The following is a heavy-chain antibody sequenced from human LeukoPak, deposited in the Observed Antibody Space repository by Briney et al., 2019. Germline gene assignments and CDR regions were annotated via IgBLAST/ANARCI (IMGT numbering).Heavy chain of an antibody. V-gene: IGHV1-2*02. CDR3: ASNPDYGGNSRGWDAFDI. D-gene: IGHD4-23*01. Sequence: ASVKVSCKASGYTFTGYYMHWVRQAPGQGLEWMGWINPNSGGTNYAQKFQGRVTMTRDTSISTAYMELSRLRSDDTAVYYCASNPDYGGNSRGWDAFDIWGQGTMVTVSS. CDR1: GYTFTGYY. CDR2: INPNSGGT. J-gene: IGHJ3*02.